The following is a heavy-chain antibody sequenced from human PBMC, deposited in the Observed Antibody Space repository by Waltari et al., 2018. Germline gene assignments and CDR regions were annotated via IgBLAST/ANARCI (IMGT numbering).Heavy chain of an antibody. Sequence: QVQLVQSGAEVQKPGSSVKVSCKASGGTFSSYAISWVREAPGQGLEWMGGIIPIFGTANYAQKFQGRVTITADESTSTAYMELSSLRSEDTAVYYCAKPGDLGLSYFLAPFDYWGQGTLVTVSS. V-gene: IGHV1-69*01. CDR2: IIPIFGTA. CDR3: AKPGDLGLSYFLAPFDY. D-gene: IGHD1-26*01. J-gene: IGHJ4*02. CDR1: GGTFSSYA.